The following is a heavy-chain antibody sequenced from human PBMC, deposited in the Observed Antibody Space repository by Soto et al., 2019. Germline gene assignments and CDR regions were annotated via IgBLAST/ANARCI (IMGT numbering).Heavy chain of an antibody. Sequence: GGSPSLSRPALGFRCRHYDLNRVLHAPGQGLEWVSAITRIGPNAYYADSVQHRFTISNDSADNSLILQMTSLRAEDTAAYHSARARGNEWYSDYWGQGTLVTVSS. V-gene: IGHV3-21*04. D-gene: IGHD5-12*01. CDR2: ITRIGPNA. CDR3: ARARGNEWYSDY. J-gene: IGHJ4*02. CDR1: GFRCRHYD.